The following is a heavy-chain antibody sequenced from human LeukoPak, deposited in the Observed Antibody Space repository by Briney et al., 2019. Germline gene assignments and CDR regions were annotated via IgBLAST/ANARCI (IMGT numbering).Heavy chain of an antibody. Sequence: PSETLSLTCTVSGGSMSSSSYYWGWIRQPPGKGLEWIGSIYYSGSTYYNPSLKSRVTISVDTSKNQFSLKLSSVTAADTAVYYCARQGDGFYFDYWGQGTLVTVSS. J-gene: IGHJ4*02. V-gene: IGHV4-39*01. CDR1: GGSMSSSSYY. D-gene: IGHD5-24*01. CDR3: ARQGDGFYFDY. CDR2: IYYSGST.